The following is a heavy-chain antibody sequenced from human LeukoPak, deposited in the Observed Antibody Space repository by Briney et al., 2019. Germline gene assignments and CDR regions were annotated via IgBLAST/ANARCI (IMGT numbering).Heavy chain of an antibody. CDR2: MSDSGSTI. V-gene: IGHV3-48*03. J-gene: IGHJ5*01. Sequence: GGSLRLSCAASGFTFRSYEMNWVRQAPGKGLEWVSQMSDSGSTIHYAESVRGRFTISRDNAKNSLYLEMHSLRAEDTAVYYCARDLPWFDSWGQGTLVTVSS. CDR3: ARDLPWFDS. CDR1: GFTFRSYE.